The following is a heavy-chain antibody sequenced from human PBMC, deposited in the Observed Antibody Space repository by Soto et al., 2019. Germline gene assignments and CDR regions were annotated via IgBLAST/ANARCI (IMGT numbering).Heavy chain of an antibody. CDR3: ARGGSGTYYSFDY. Sequence: SETLSLTCAGYGGSFSGYYWSWIRQTPGKGLEWIGEINHSGNTNYNPSLKSRVTISADTSKNQFSLKLTSVTAADRAVYYCARGGSGTYYSFDYWGQGTLVTVSS. CDR1: GGSFSGYY. CDR2: INHSGNT. D-gene: IGHD1-26*01. J-gene: IGHJ4*02. V-gene: IGHV4-34*01.